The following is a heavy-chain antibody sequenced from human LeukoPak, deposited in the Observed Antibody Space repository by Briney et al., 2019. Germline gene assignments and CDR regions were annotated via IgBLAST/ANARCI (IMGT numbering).Heavy chain of an antibody. CDR2: INPNSGGT. D-gene: IGHD3-3*01. V-gene: IGHV1-2*02. J-gene: IGHJ4*02. Sequence: ASVKVSCKASGYTFTGYYMHWVRQAPGQGLEWMGWINPNSGGTNYAQKFQGRVTMTRDTSISTAYMELSRLRSDDTAVYYCARGYDFWSGYYHYWGQGTLSPSPQ. CDR3: ARGYDFWSGYYHY. CDR1: GYTFTGYY.